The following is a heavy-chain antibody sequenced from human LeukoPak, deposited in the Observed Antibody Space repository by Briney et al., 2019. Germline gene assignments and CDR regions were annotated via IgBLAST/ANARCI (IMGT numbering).Heavy chain of an antibody. V-gene: IGHV3-30*04. CDR1: GFTFNNHA. J-gene: IGHJ4*02. CDR3: ARDLQGLPDC. CDR2: ISYHGGDK. Sequence: PGRSLRLSCAAAGFTFNNHAMLWVRQAPGKGLEWVAVISYHGGDKYYADSVKGRFTISRDNSKNTLDLQMNSLGGEDTAVYYCARDLQGLPDCWGQGTLVTVSS. D-gene: IGHD6-19*01.